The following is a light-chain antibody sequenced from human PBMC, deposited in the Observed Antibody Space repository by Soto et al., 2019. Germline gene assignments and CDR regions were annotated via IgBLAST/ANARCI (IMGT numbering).Light chain of an antibody. CDR3: LQSSSTPPFT. Sequence: DIQMTQSPSSVSASVGDRVTITCRVSQAISNWLAWYQQKPGKAPELLIYTASTLESGVPSRFSGRGSGTDFTLTISSLQPEDFASYYCLQSSSTPPFTFGPGTKVDIK. CDR2: TAS. J-gene: IGKJ3*01. V-gene: IGKV1-12*01. CDR1: QAISNW.